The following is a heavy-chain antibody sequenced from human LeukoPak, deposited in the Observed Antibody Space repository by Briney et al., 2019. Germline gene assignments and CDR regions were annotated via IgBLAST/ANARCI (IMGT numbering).Heavy chain of an antibody. CDR3: ARGESYRFDY. Sequence: PGGSLRLSCAASGFTFSSYWMNWVRQAPGKGLVWVSRIASDGSSTTYADSVKGRFSISRDNAKNTLYLQMNSLRVEDTAVYYCARGESYRFDYWGQGTLVTVSS. CDR2: IASDGSST. CDR1: GFTFSSYW. V-gene: IGHV3-74*01. D-gene: IGHD3-16*01. J-gene: IGHJ4*02.